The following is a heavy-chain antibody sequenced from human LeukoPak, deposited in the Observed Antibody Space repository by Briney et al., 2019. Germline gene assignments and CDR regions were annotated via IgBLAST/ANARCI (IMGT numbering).Heavy chain of an antibody. CDR1: GFTVSSNN. CDR3: ARVSTFYGDYGDLDY. V-gene: IGHV3-53*01. D-gene: IGHD4-17*01. J-gene: IGHJ4*02. Sequence: GSPRLSCSASGFTVSSNNMSWVRQAPGKGLEWVSVIYSGGSTYYADSVKGRFTISRDNSKNTLYLQMNSLRAEDTAVYYCARVSTFYGDYGDLDYWGQGTLVTVSS. CDR2: IYSGGST.